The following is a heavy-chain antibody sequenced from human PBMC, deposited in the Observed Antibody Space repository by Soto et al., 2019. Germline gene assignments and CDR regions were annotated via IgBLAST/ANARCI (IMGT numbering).Heavy chain of an antibody. Sequence: EVQLVDSGGGLVQPGGSLRLSCAASGFTFSSYAMNWVRQAPGKGLEWVSVISCSGDSTYYADSVKGRFTISRDNSKNTQKQQMNSPGTEDSDLYYCARRGPLTDLDYWGPRDLGTVAS. CDR1: GFTFSSYA. CDR3: ARRGPLTDLDY. CDR2: ISCSGDST. V-gene: IGHV3-23*04. J-gene: IGHJ4*02. D-gene: IGHD3-10*01.